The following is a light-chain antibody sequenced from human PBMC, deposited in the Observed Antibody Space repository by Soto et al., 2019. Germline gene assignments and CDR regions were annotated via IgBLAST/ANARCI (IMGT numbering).Light chain of an antibody. CDR1: QSVSSSC. Sequence: EIVLTQSPGTLSLSPGERATLSCRASQSVSSSCLAWYQQKPGQAPRLLIYGASSRATGIPDRFSGSGSGTDFTLTISRLEPEDFAVYYCQQYGSSLRTFGQGTKVDIK. J-gene: IGKJ1*01. CDR2: GAS. CDR3: QQYGSSLRT. V-gene: IGKV3-20*01.